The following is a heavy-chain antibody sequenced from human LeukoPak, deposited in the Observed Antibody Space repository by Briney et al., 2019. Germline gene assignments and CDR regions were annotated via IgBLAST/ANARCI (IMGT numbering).Heavy chain of an antibody. D-gene: IGHD3-10*01. V-gene: IGHV4-4*02. CDR1: GGSISSSNW. Sequence: PSGTLSLTCAVSGGSISSSNWWSWVRQPPVKGLEWIGEIYHSGSTNYNPSLKSRVTISVDKSKNQFSLKLSSVTAADTAVYYCASKKGTYYGSGSYYYFDYWGQGTLVTVSS. J-gene: IGHJ4*02. CDR3: ASKKGTYYGSGSYYYFDY. CDR2: IYHSGST.